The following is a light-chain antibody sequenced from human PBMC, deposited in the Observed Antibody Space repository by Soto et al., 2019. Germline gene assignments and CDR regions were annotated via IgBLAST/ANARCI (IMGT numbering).Light chain of an antibody. J-gene: IGKJ1*01. CDR2: GAS. V-gene: IGKV3-15*01. CDR3: QQYDDWPPWT. Sequence: EIVMTQSPATLSVSPGERATLSCRASQSVDTNLAWYQQKPGQAPRVLIYGASTRAAGIPARFSGSGSGTEFTLTISSLQSEDFAVYYCQQYDDWPPWTF. CDR1: QSVDTN.